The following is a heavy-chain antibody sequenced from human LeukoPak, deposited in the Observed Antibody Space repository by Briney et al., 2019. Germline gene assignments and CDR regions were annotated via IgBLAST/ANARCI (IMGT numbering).Heavy chain of an antibody. V-gene: IGHV1-18*01. J-gene: IGHJ6*03. CDR1: GYTFTSYG. CDR2: ISAYNGNT. Sequence: GASVKVSCKASGYTFTSYGISWVRQAPGQGLEWMGWISAYNGNTNYAQKLQGRVTMTTDTSTSTAYMELRSLRSDDTAVYYCARVGYYDSSGYYYVARYYYYYMDVWGKGTTVTVSS. D-gene: IGHD3-22*01. CDR3: ARVGYYDSSGYYYVARYYYYYMDV.